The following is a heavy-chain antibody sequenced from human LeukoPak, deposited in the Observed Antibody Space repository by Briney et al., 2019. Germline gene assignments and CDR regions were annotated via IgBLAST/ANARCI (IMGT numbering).Heavy chain of an antibody. D-gene: IGHD3-10*01. J-gene: IGHJ4*02. CDR3: AGDESTWGFTIPNYFDY. CDR1: GFTFSSHW. CDR2: IKYDASST. V-gene: IGHV3-74*01. Sequence: GGSLRLSCADSGFTFSSHWMHWVRQAPGKGLVWVSRIKYDASSTSYADSVKGRFTISRDNAKNSLYLQMNSLRAEDTAVYYCAGDESTWGFTIPNYFDYWGQGTLVTVSS.